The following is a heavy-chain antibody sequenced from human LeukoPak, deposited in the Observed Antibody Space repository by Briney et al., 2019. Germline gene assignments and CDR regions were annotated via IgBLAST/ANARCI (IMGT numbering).Heavy chain of an antibody. CDR1: GYTFTSYY. D-gene: IGHD3-22*01. J-gene: IGHJ4*02. V-gene: IGHV1-46*01. Sequence: EASVKVSCKASGYTFTSYYMHWVRQAPGQGLEWMGIINPSGGSTSYAQKFQGRVTMTRDTSTSTVYMELSSLRSEDTAVYYCARDGDSSGYYYFGNDYWGQGTLVTVSS. CDR2: INPSGGST. CDR3: ARDGDSSGYYYFGNDY.